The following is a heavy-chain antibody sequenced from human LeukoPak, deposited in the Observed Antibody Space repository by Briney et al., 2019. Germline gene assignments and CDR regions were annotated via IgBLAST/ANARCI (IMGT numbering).Heavy chain of an antibody. V-gene: IGHV1-2*06. CDR3: ARGSGFCSSTSCSDFDY. D-gene: IGHD2-2*01. CDR2: INPNSGGT. CDR1: GYTFTGYY. J-gene: IGHJ4*02. Sequence: GASVKVSCXASGYTFTGYYMHWVRQARGQGLEWMGRINPNSGGTNYAQKFQGRVTMTRDTSISTAYMELSRLRSVDTAVYYCARGSGFCSSTSCSDFDYWGQGTLVTVSS.